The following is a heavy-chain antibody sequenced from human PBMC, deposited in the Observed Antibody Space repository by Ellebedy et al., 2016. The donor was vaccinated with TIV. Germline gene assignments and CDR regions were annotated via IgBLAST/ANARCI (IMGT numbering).Heavy chain of an antibody. CDR1: GGSISPSY. CDR2: IYYSGST. V-gene: IGHV4-59*01. CDR3: ARVVWQLPVSYAFDI. Sequence: MPSETLSLTCTVSGGSISPSYFSWVRQPPGKGLEWIGYIYYSGSTNYNPSLKSRVTISVDTSKNQFSLKLSSVTTADTAVYYCARVVWQLPVSYAFDIWGQGTMITVSS. D-gene: IGHD2-15*01. J-gene: IGHJ3*02.